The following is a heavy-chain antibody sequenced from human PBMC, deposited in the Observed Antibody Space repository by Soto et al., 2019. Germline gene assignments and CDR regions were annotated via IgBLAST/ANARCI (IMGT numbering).Heavy chain of an antibody. CDR2: ISGSTTYT. CDR3: ARVGMRRYFDY. J-gene: IGHJ4*02. V-gene: IGHV3-11*06. CDR1: GFTFSDYY. Sequence: QVQLVESGGDLVKPGGSLRLSCAASGFTFSDYYMNWIRQAPGKGLEWVSYISGSTTYTKSADSVTGRFTISRDNAKNSVYLQMNSLRAEDTAVYYCARVGMRRYFDYWGQGTLVTVSS.